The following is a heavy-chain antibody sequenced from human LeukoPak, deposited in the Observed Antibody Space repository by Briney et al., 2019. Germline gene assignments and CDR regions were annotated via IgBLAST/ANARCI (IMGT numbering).Heavy chain of an antibody. J-gene: IGHJ4*02. CDR3: ARNGIFGGPYYFDY. D-gene: IGHD3-3*01. V-gene: IGHV3-30*01. CDR1: GFTFSSYA. CDR2: ISYDGSNK. Sequence: GGSLRLSCAASGFTFSSYAMHWVRQAPGKGLEWVAVISYDGSNKYYADSVKGRFTISRDNSKNTLYLQMNSLRAEDTAVYYCARNGIFGGPYYFDYWGRGTLVTVSS.